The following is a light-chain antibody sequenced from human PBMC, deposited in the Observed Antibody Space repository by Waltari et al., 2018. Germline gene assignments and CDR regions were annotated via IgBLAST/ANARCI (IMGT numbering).Light chain of an antibody. J-gene: IGLJ2*01. CDR2: EDY. CDR1: SGSIDTNF. V-gene: IGLV6-57*03. CDR3: HSYDTNQLGV. Sequence: FMLTQPHSVSESPGKMVTVSCTRSSGSIDTNFVQWYQQRPGSAPTTLIYEDYQRPSGVPDRFSGSIDSTSNSASLTISGLKPEDEAYYYCHSYDTNQLGVFGGGTKLTVL.